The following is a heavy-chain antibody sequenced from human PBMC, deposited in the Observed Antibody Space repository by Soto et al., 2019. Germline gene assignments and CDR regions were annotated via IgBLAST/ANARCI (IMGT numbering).Heavy chain of an antibody. CDR3: ARGSRRGGVVVAATEFDY. CDR1: GGSFSGYY. V-gene: IGHV4-34*01. CDR2: INHSGST. Sequence: QVQLQQWGAGLLKPSETLSLTCAVYGGSFSGYYWSWIRQPPGKGLEWIGEINHSGSTNYNPSLKCRVTISVATAKNQFSLKLSAVTAADTAVYYCARGSRRGGVVVAATEFDYWGQGTLVTVSS. J-gene: IGHJ4*02. D-gene: IGHD2-15*01.